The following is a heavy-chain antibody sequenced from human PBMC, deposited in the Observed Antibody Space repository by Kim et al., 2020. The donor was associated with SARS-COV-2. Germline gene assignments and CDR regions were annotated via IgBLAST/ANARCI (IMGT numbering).Heavy chain of an antibody. Sequence: TIYYADSVKGRFTISRDNANNSLYLQMNSLRDEDTAVYYCARGGLLGYPYWGQGTLVTVSS. J-gene: IGHJ4*02. D-gene: IGHD3-10*01. CDR2: TI. CDR3: ARGGLLGYPY. V-gene: IGHV3-48*02.